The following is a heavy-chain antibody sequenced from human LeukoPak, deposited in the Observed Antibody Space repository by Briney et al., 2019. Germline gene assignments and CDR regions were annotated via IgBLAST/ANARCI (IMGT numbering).Heavy chain of an antibody. V-gene: IGHV5-51*01. CDR1: GYSFTSYW. Sequence: GESLKISCKGSGYSFTSYWIGWVRQMPGKGLEWMGIIYPRDSDTRYSPSFQGQVTISADKSISTAYLQWSSLKASDTAMYYCARQFYYGSGSYSPYYYGMDVWGQGTTVTVSS. CDR3: ARQFYYGSGSYSPYYYGMDV. J-gene: IGHJ6*02. D-gene: IGHD3-10*01. CDR2: IYPRDSDT.